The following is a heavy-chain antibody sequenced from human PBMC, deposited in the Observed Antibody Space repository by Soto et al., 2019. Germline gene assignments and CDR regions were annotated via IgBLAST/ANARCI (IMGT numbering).Heavy chain of an antibody. CDR2: IYSGGYT. V-gene: IGHV3-53*01. D-gene: IGHD3-10*01. J-gene: IGHJ4*02. CDR3: AADGGGGCY. Sequence: EVQLVESGGGLIQPGGSLRLSCAVSGFTVSNNYMSWVRQAPGKGLEGVSVIYSGGYTAYGDSVKGRFTIARDNSNNTPILQVNVAIAADVAGYYCAADGGGGCYWGQGTLVTVSS. CDR1: GFTVSNNY.